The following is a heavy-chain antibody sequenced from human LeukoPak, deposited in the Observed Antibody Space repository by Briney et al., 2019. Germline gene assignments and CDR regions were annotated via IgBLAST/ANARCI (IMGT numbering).Heavy chain of an antibody. CDR2: IIHSGST. Sequence: PSETLSLTCGVAGGSISSTNCGSWVRQPPGQGLEWIGEIIHSGSTNYNPSLKSRVTISVDTSKQQFSLKLSSVTAADTAVYYCASGRGIAAAGKVSGWFDPWGQGTLVTVSS. J-gene: IGHJ5*02. D-gene: IGHD6-13*01. V-gene: IGHV4-4*02. CDR3: ASGRGIAAAGKVSGWFDP. CDR1: GGSISSTNC.